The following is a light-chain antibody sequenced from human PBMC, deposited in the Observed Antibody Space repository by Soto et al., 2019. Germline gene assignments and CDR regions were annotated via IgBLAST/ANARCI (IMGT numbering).Light chain of an antibody. CDR3: QHYGNSRGT. J-gene: IGKJ1*01. Sequence: EIVLTQSPGTLSLSPGDRATLSCRASQSLSRSSLGWHQQKPGQAPRLLIYGASSRATGIPDRFSGSGSGTDFTLTISRLEPEDFALYYCQHYGNSRGTLGHGTKVDIK. CDR2: GAS. CDR1: QSLSRSS. V-gene: IGKV3-20*01.